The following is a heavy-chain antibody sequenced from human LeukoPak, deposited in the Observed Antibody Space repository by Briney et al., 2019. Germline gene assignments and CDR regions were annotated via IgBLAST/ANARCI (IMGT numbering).Heavy chain of an antibody. D-gene: IGHD3-22*01. J-gene: IGHJ4*02. CDR3: ARDSTYYDSSGHDY. CDR1: GFTFSSYS. Sequence: GGSLRLSCAASGFTFSSYSMNWVRQAPGKGLEWVSSISSSSSYIYYADSVKGRFTISRDNAKNSLYLQMNSLRAEDMAVYYCARDSTYYDSSGHDYWGQGTLVTVSS. V-gene: IGHV3-21*01. CDR2: ISSSSSYI.